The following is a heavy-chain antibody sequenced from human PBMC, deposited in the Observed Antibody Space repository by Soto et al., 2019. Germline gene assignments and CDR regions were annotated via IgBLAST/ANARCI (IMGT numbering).Heavy chain of an antibody. D-gene: IGHD2-2*01. J-gene: IGHJ5*02. CDR1: GFTFSRYD. CDR3: AKEWYCSSTSCYEGWFDP. Sequence: PGGYLRLSCAASGFTFSRYDMSWVRQAPGKGLEWVSAISGSGGSTYYADSVKGRFTISRDNSKNTLYLQMNSLRAEDTAVYYCAKEWYCSSTSCYEGWFDPWGQGTLVTVSA. CDR2: ISGSGGST. V-gene: IGHV3-23*01.